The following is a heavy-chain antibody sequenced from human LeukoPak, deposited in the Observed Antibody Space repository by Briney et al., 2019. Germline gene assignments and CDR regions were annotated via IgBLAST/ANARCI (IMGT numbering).Heavy chain of an antibody. Sequence: PGGSLRLSYAASGFTFSSYGMHWVRQAPGKGLEWVAFIRYDGSNKYYADSVKGRFTISRDNSKNTLYLQMNSLRAEDTAVYYCAKGPFGLMVYAVDFDYWGQGTLVTVSS. V-gene: IGHV3-30*02. CDR2: IRYDGSNK. D-gene: IGHD2-8*01. CDR3: AKGPFGLMVYAVDFDY. J-gene: IGHJ4*02. CDR1: GFTFSSYG.